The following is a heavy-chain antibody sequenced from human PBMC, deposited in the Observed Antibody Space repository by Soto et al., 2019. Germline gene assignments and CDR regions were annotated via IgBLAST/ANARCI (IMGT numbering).Heavy chain of an antibody. J-gene: IGHJ5*02. D-gene: IGHD6-13*01. CDR2: IYYSGST. CDR3: ARVWGIAAAGNWFDP. CDR1: GGSVSSGSYY. V-gene: IGHV4-61*01. Sequence: SETLSLTCTVSGGSVSSGSYYWSWIRQPPGKGLEWIGYIYYSGSTNYNPSLKSRVTISVDTSKNQFSLKLSSVTAADTAVYYCARVWGIAAAGNWFDPWGQGNLVPVSS.